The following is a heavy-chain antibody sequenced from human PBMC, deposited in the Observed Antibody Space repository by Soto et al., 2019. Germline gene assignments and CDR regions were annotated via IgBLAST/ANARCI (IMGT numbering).Heavy chain of an antibody. D-gene: IGHD2-15*01. J-gene: IGHJ4*02. CDR2: VSASGSIT. Sequence: LRLSCSASGFTFSSYDMNWVRQAPGKGLEWVSGVSASGSITSYADSAKGRFTISRDNAKNTVFLQMTGLRAEDTAVYFCAKGDCSGGRCYRGFDXWGQGTLVTVSX. CDR3: AKGDCSGGRCYRGFDX. V-gene: IGHV3-23*01. CDR1: GFTFSSYD.